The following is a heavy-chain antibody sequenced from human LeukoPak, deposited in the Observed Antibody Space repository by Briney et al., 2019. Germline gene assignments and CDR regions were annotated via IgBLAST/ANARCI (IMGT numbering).Heavy chain of an antibody. CDR1: GGSISSSNW. Sequence: SGTLSLTCAVSGGSISSSNWWSWVRQPPGQGLEWIGSIYYSGSTYYNPSLKSRVTISVDTSKNQFSLKLSSVTAADTAVYYCARHELSPGNTFDIWGQGTMVTVSS. J-gene: IGHJ3*02. CDR3: ARHELSPGNTFDI. V-gene: IGHV4-4*02. D-gene: IGHD2/OR15-2a*01. CDR2: IYYSGST.